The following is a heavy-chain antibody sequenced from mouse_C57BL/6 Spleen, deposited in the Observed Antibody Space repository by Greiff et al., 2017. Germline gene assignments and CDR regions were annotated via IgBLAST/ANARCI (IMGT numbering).Heavy chain of an antibody. J-gene: IGHJ1*03. Sequence: DVKLQESVPGLVKPSQTVFLTCTVTGISITTGNYRWSWIRQFPGNKLEWIGYIYYSGTITYNPSLTSRTTITRDTPKNQFFLEMNSLTAEDTATYYCARDRNYYGSSYWYFDVWGTGTTVTVAS. CDR1: GISITTGNYR. CDR3: ARDRNYYGSSYWYFDV. CDR2: IYYSGTI. D-gene: IGHD1-1*01. V-gene: IGHV3-5*01.